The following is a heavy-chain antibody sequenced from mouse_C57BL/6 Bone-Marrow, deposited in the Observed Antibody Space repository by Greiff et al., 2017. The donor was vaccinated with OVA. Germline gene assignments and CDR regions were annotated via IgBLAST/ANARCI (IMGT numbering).Heavy chain of an antibody. J-gene: IGHJ3*01. V-gene: IGHV3-6*01. CDR1: GYSITSGYY. Sequence: EVQLQESGPGLVKPSQSLSLTCSVTGYSITSGYYWNWIRQFPGNKLEWMGYISYDGSNNYNPSLKNRISITRDTSKNQFFLKLNSVTTEDTATYYCARGGGGLFAYWGQGTLVTVSA. CDR3: ARGGGGLFAY. CDR2: ISYDGSN.